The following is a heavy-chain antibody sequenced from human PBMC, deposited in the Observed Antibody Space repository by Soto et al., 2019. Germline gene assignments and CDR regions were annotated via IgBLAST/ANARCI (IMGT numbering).Heavy chain of an antibody. CDR2: ISTTGNT. V-gene: IGHV4-4*07. CDR1: ADTSTSFS. J-gene: IGHJ4*02. CDR3: EGEGGENWSYETY. Sequence: SETLSLTCTLSADTSTSFSWNWIRQSAGKGLEWIGRISTTGNTHYHPSLESRVTMSLDTSKNQFSLKLTSVTAADTAVYYCEGEGGENWSYETYWGQGTLVVVST. D-gene: IGHD1-7*01.